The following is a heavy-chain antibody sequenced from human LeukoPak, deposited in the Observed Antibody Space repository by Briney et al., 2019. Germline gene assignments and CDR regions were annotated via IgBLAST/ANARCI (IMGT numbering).Heavy chain of an antibody. J-gene: IGHJ4*02. CDR1: GFTFDNYG. Sequence: PGRSLRLSCVASGFTFDNYGMHWVRQAPGKGLEWVAVISYDGSNKYYADSVQGRFTISRDNSKNTLYLQMNSLRVEDTAVYYCTKGVLGGTQSVSAGLDSWGQGTLVTVSP. CDR3: TKGVLGGTQSVSAGLDS. V-gene: IGHV3-30*18. CDR2: ISYDGSNK. D-gene: IGHD3-16*01.